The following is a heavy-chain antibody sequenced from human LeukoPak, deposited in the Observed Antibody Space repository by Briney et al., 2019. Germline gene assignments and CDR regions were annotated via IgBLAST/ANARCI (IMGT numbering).Heavy chain of an antibody. CDR2: ISYDGSNK. D-gene: IGHD3-3*01. J-gene: IGHJ4*02. Sequence: GGSLRLSCAASGFTFSSYAMHWVRQAPGKGLEWVAVISYDGSNKYYADSVKGRFTISRDISKNTLYLQMNSLRAEDTAVYYCARTIISYVALRFLEWLSLNYWGQGTLVTVSS. CDR3: ARTIISYVALRFLEWLSLNY. CDR1: GFTFSSYA. V-gene: IGHV3-30-3*01.